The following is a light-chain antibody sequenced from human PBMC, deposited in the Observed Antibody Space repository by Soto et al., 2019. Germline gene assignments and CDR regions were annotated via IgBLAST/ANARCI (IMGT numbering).Light chain of an antibody. CDR1: NIGSKS. CDR3: HVWDSSSDHPYV. CDR2: DDS. Sequence: SYELTQPPSVSVVPGQTARITCGGNNIGSKSVHWYQQKPGQAPVLVVYDDSDRPSGIPERFSGSNSGNTATLTISRVVAGDEADYYCHVWDSSSDHPYVFGTGTKLTVL. J-gene: IGLJ1*01. V-gene: IGLV3-21*02.